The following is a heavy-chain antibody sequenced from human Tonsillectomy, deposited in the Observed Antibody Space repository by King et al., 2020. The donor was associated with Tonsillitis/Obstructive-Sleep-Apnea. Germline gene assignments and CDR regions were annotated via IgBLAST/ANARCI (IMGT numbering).Heavy chain of an antibody. CDR1: GFTFNNAW. Sequence: VQLVESGGGLVKPGGSLRLSCAASGFTFNNAWMSWVRQAPGKGLEWVGHIKSKTDGGTADYAAPVKGIFTISRDDATNTLYLQMNSLTTEDTGVYFCATSHAVTHDGFDIWGQGTMVTVSS. V-gene: IGHV3-15*01. J-gene: IGHJ3*02. CDR3: ATSHAVTHDGFDI. CDR2: IKSKTDGGTA.